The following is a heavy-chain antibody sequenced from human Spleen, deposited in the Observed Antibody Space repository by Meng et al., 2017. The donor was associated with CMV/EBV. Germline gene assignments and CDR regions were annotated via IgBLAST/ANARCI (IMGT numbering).Heavy chain of an antibody. Sequence: SCKASGFTFDDYAMHWVRQAPGKGLEWVANIRFDGTNKYHADSVKGRFTISRDNSKNTLYLQMNSLRAEDTAVYYCAKRGDSSGTYAMDVWGQGNPGHRLL. CDR3: AKRGDSSGTYAMDV. CDR1: GFTFDDYA. D-gene: IGHD3-22*01. V-gene: IGHV3-30*02. CDR2: IRFDGTNK. J-gene: IGHJ6*02.